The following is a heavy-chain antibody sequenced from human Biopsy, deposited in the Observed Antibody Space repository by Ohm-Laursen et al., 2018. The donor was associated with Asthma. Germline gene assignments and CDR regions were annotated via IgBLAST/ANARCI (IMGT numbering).Heavy chain of an antibody. CDR1: GFTFDDYA. V-gene: IGHV3-9*01. CDR2: ISWNSGSI. D-gene: IGHD2-2*01. Sequence: SLRLSCTAPGFTFDDYAMHWVRQAPGKGLEWVSGISWNSGSIGYADSVKGRFTISRDNAKNSLYLQMNSLRSEDTAVYYCARKAGSCISRTCYSLDFWGQGTPVTVSS. J-gene: IGHJ4*02. CDR3: ARKAGSCISRTCYSLDF.